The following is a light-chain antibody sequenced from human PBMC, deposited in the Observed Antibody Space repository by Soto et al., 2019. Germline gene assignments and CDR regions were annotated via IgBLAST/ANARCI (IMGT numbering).Light chain of an antibody. CDR2: DVS. CDR3: SSYTSSSTLV. V-gene: IGLV2-14*01. J-gene: IGLJ2*01. Sequence: QSALTQPASVSGSPGQSITISCTGTSSDVGGYNYVSWYQQHPGKAPKLMIYDVSTRPSGVSNRFSGSKSGNTASLTISGLQAEDEADYYCSSYTSSSTLVFGVGTQLTVL. CDR1: SSDVGGYNY.